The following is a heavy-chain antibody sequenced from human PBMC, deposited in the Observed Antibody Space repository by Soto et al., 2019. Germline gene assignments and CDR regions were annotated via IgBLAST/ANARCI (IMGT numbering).Heavy chain of an antibody. CDR2: LHHSGDT. CDR1: GASIGSGSYS. V-gene: IGHV4-30-2*01. J-gene: IGHJ4*02. CDR3: ARFPLWFGELDY. D-gene: IGHD3-10*01. Sequence: QLQLQESGSGLVRPSQTLSLTCTVSGASIGSGSYSWNWIRQPPGKGLDWIGYLHHSGDTYFNPSLRRRVSISVDRSDNQFSLQLHSLTAAATAVYYCARFPLWFGELDYWGQGLLVTVSS.